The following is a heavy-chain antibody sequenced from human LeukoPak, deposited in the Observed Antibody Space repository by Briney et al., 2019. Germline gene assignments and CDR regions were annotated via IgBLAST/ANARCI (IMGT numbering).Heavy chain of an antibody. V-gene: IGHV3-74*01. CDR3: AKGGATICDN. CDR2: INSNGSST. Sequence: GGSLTLSCAASGFTFTNYWMHWVRQSPGKGLVWVSRINSNGSSTSYADSVKGRFTISRDNAKNTLHLQMTSLRAEDTALYYCAKGGATICDNWGQGTLVTVSS. CDR1: GFTFTNYW. J-gene: IGHJ4*02. D-gene: IGHD5-12*01.